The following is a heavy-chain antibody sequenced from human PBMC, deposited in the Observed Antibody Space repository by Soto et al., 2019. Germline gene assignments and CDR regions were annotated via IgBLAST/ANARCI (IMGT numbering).Heavy chain of an antibody. CDR1: GFTFSSYA. Sequence: QVQLVESGGGVVQFGRSLRLSCAASGFTFSSYAMNWVRQAPGKGLEWVALISFDGSNKYYADSVKGRFTISRDNSKNTLYLQMNSLRPEDTAVYYCARDLHADYAYIWGGYPIWGQGTMVTVSS. CDR2: ISFDGSNK. J-gene: IGHJ3*02. V-gene: IGHV3-30-3*01. D-gene: IGHD3-16*02. CDR3: ARDLHADYAYIWGGYPI.